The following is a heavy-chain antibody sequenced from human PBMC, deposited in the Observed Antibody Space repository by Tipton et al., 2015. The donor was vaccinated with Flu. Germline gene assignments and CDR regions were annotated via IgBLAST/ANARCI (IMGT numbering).Heavy chain of an antibody. V-gene: IGHV4-61*01. D-gene: IGHD4-11*01. Sequence: TLSLTCTVSGGSVSSGSYYWSWIRQPPGKGLEWIGYIYYSGSTNYNPPLKSRVTISVDTSKNQFSLKLSSVTAADTAVYYCARGTVTTTDSWGQGTLVTVSS. CDR3: ARGTVTTTDS. CDR1: GGSVSSGSYY. J-gene: IGHJ4*02. CDR2: IYYSGST.